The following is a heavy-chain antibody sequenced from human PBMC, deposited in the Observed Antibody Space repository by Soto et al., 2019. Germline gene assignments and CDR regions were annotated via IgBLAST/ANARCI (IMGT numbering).Heavy chain of an antibody. J-gene: IGHJ6*02. D-gene: IGHD2-2*01. CDR2: IRNKANSYTT. V-gene: IGHV3-72*01. CDR3: ARGGYCSSTSCHSDYYGMDV. CDR1: GFTFSDHY. Sequence: EVQLVESGGGLVQPGGSLRLSCAASGFTFSDHYMDWVRQAPGKGLEWVGRIRNKANSYTTEYAASVKGRFTISRDDSKHSLYLQMNSLKTEGTAVYYCARGGYCSSTSCHSDYYGMDVWGQGTTVTVSS.